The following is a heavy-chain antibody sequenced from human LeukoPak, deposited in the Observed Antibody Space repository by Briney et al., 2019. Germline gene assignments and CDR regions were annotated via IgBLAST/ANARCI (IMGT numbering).Heavy chain of an antibody. D-gene: IGHD6-13*01. V-gene: IGHV3-21*01. CDR2: ISSSSSYI. Sequence: GGSLRLSCAASGFTFSSYSMNWVRQAPGKGLEWVSSISSSSSYIYYADSVKGRFTISRDNAKSSLYLQMNSLRAEDTAVYYCARDSSSSWFLDYWGQGTLVTVSS. CDR3: ARDSSSSWFLDY. J-gene: IGHJ4*02. CDR1: GFTFSSYS.